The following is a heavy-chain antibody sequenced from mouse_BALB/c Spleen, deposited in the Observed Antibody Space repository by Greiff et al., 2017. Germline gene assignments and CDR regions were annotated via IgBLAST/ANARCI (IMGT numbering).Heavy chain of an antibody. Sequence: DVQLVESGGGLVQPGGSRKLSCAASGFTFSSFGMHWVRQAPEKGLEWVAYISSGSSTIYYADTVKGRFTISRDNPKNTLFLQMTSLRSEDTAMYYCAREGAITTVPMDYWGQGTSVTVSS. J-gene: IGHJ4*01. CDR1: GFTFSSFG. CDR2: ISSGSSTI. D-gene: IGHD1-1*01. V-gene: IGHV5-17*02. CDR3: AREGAITTVPMDY.